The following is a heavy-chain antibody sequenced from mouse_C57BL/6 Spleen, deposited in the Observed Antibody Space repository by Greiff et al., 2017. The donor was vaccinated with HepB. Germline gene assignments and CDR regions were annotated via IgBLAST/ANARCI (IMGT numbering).Heavy chain of an antibody. J-gene: IGHJ3*01. V-gene: IGHV5-4*01. CDR1: GFTFSSYA. CDR3: ARDRWPLRGFAY. Sequence: EVKLVESGGGLVKPGGSLKLSCAASGFTFSSYAMSWVRQTPEKRLEWVATISDGGSYTYYPDNVKGRFTISRDNAKNNLYLQMSHLKSEDTAMYYCARDRWPLRGFAYWGQGTLVTVSA. CDR2: ISDGGSYT. D-gene: IGHD1-1*01.